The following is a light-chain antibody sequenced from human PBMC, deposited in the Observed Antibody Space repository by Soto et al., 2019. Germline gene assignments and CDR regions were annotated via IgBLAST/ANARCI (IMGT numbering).Light chain of an antibody. Sequence: DIQLTQSPSSLSASVGDRVSITCRTSQTISTFLNWYHHRPGQAPKLLIYSISNLQSGVPSRFSGGGAGTEVALTISSLQTEDFGSYSCQQTYNLPPTFGGGTRVQI. V-gene: IGKV1-39*01. CDR1: QTISTF. J-gene: IGKJ4*01. CDR3: QQTYNLPPT. CDR2: SIS.